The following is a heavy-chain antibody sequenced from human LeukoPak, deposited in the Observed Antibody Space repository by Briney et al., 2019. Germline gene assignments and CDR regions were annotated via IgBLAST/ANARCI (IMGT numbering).Heavy chain of an antibody. V-gene: IGHV3-23*01. CDR1: GFIFTSYA. CDR2: ISGSGAGT. Sequence: GGSLRLSCAASGFIFTSYAMSWVRQARGKGLEWVSTISGSGAGTYYADSVKGRFTISRDNSKNTLYLQMNSLRAEDTAVYYCARSRLTLPGSGHDYFFDYWGQGTLVTVSS. CDR3: ARSRLTLPGSGHDYFFDY. J-gene: IGHJ4*02. D-gene: IGHD2-15*01.